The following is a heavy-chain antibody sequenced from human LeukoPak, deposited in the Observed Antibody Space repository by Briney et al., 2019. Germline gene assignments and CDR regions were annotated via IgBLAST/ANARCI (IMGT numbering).Heavy chain of an antibody. CDR1: GFTFSSSA. J-gene: IGHJ4*02. V-gene: IGHV3-23*01. Sequence: GGSLRLSCAASGFTFSSSAMSWVRQAPGKGLEWVSAISNNGGYTYYADSVQGRFTISRDNSKNTLYLQMNSLRAEDTAVYYCAKDEDYSSSWSQSFDYWGQGTLVTVSS. CDR2: ISNNGGYT. CDR3: AKDEDYSSSWSQSFDY. D-gene: IGHD6-13*01.